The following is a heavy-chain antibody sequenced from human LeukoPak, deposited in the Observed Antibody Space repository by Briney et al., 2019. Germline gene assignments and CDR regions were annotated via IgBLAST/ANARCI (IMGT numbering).Heavy chain of an antibody. V-gene: IGHV3-30*18. CDR3: AKDREVYGGLDY. CDR1: GFTFSSHG. CDR2: ISYDGSNK. D-gene: IGHD2-8*01. J-gene: IGHJ4*02. Sequence: PGGSLRLSCAASGFTFSSHGMHWVRQAPGKGLEWVAVISYDGSNKYYADSVKGRFTISRDNSKNTLYLQMNSLRAEDTAVYYCAKDREVYGGLDYWGQGTLVTVSS.